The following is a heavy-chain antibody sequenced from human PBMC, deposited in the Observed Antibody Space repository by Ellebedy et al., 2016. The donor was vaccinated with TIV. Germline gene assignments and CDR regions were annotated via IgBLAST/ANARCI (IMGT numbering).Heavy chain of an antibody. D-gene: IGHD2-2*01. CDR2: ISPDGKDT. CDR1: GFMFNSYA. Sequence: GGSLRLSCEASGFMFNSYALARVRQAPGKGLECISGISPDGKDTHYAYSVRGRFTISRDNSKNTVYLQMNSLRAEDTAIYYCAKEITSCCYPGFDSWGQGTLVTVSS. V-gene: IGHV3-23*01. CDR3: AKEITSCCYPGFDS. J-gene: IGHJ4*02.